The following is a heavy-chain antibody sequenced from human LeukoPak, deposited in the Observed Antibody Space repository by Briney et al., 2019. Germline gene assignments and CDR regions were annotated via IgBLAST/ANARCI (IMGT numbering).Heavy chain of an antibody. CDR2: MNEDGSGT. CDR3: ARDPAWGAIDY. V-gene: IGHV3-7*01. Sequence: PGGSLRLSCAVSGFSIRSSWMSCVRQTPGKGREWVADMNEDGSGTYYVDSVKGRFTVSRDNAQNSLYLQMSSLRAEDTAVYYCARDPAWGAIDYWGQGTLVTVSS. CDR1: GFSIRSSW. J-gene: IGHJ4*02. D-gene: IGHD7-27*01.